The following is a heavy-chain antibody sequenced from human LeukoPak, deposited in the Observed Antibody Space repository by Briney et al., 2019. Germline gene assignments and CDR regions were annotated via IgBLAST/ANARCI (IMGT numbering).Heavy chain of an antibody. CDR1: GFSFSRTW. J-gene: IGHJ4*02. D-gene: IGHD3-10*01. V-gene: IGHV3-15*05. CDR3: TTVTLRPVGL. Sequence: GGSLRLSCAASGFSFSRTWMSWVRQAPGKGLEWVGRIKSKSDGGTTDYAAPVKGRFAISRDDSKNTLFLQVNSLKIEDTAVYYCTTVTLRPVGLWGQGTLVTVSS. CDR2: IKSKSDGGTT.